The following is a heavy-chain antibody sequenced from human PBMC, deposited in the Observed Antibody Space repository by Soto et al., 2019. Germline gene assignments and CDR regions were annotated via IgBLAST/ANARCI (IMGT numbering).Heavy chain of an antibody. V-gene: IGHV4-39*01. J-gene: IGHJ4*02. Sequence: QLQLQESGPGLVKPSETLSLTCTVSGGSISSSSYYWGWIRQPPGKGLEWIGSIYYSGSTYYNPSLKSRVTISVDTSKNQFSLKLSSVTAADTAVYYCARHPDHSSSWFPPYYFDYWGQGTLVTVSS. CDR2: IYYSGST. CDR3: ARHPDHSSSWFPPYYFDY. D-gene: IGHD6-13*01. CDR1: GGSISSSSYY.